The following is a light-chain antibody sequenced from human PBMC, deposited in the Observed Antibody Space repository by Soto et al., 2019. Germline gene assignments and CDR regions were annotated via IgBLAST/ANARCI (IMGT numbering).Light chain of an antibody. Sequence: QSALTQPASVSGSPGQSITISCTGTSSDIGGYNFVSWYQQHPGKAPKLMFYDVTNRPSGVSNRFSGSKSGKTASLTISGLQAGDEAVYYCSSYTSTNTVVFGGGTKVTVL. CDR2: DVT. CDR1: SSDIGGYNF. J-gene: IGLJ2*01. CDR3: SSYTSTNTVV. V-gene: IGLV2-14*03.